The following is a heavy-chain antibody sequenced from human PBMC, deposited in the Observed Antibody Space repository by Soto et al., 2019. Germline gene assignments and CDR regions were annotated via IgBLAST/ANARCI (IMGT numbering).Heavy chain of an antibody. Sequence: VASVKVSCKTSGYTFTGYYMHWVRQAPGRGLEWMGWINPNSGGTNYAQKFQGRVTMTRDTSISTAYMELSRLRSDDTAVYYCARLTVPLDIVVLPAASYDYWGQGTLVTVSS. CDR1: GYTFTGYY. J-gene: IGHJ4*02. V-gene: IGHV1-2*02. CDR2: INPNSGGT. CDR3: ARLTVPLDIVVLPAASYDY. D-gene: IGHD2-2*01.